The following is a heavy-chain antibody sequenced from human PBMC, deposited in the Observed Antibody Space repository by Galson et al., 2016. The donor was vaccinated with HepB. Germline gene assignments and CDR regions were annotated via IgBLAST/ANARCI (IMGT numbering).Heavy chain of an antibody. D-gene: IGHD1-26*01. CDR1: GGSVSGGSDY. CDR2: AHYGGST. J-gene: IGHJ4*02. CDR3: ARAWGFSGRLFFDY. Sequence: SETLSLTCAVSGGSVSGGSDYWSWIRQTPGKGLEYIGFAHYGGSTNYNPSLRSRVTISVDTSKNLFSLNLNSAIAADTALYYCARAWGFSGRLFFDYWGQGVLVTVSS. V-gene: IGHV4-61*03.